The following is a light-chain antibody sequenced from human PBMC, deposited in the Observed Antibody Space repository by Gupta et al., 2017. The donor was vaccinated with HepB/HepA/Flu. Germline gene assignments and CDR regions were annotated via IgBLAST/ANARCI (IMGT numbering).Light chain of an antibody. V-gene: IGLV3-21*03. J-gene: IGLJ1*01. CDR1: NIASRA. CDR2: DDS. CDR3: QVWDGSIDHV. Sequence: SYVLTQPPSSSVAPGKTARSTCGGDNIASRAVHWYQQKAGQAPVLVVYDDSDRPSGIPERFSGSNSGNTATLTISRGGAGDEADYYCQVWDGSIDHVFGTGTKVTVL.